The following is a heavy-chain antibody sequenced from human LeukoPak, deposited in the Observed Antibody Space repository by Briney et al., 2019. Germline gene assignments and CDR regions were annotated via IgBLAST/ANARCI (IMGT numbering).Heavy chain of an antibody. CDR1: GFTFSSYG. D-gene: IGHD4-17*01. CDR3: AKERPNGDYVGY. V-gene: IGHV3-30*18. Sequence: GGSLRLSCAASGFTFSSYGMHWVRQAPGKGLEWVAVISYDGSNKYYADSVKGRFTISRDNSKNTLYLQMNSLRAEDTAVYYCAKERPNGDYVGYWGQGTLVTVSS. CDR2: ISYDGSNK. J-gene: IGHJ4*02.